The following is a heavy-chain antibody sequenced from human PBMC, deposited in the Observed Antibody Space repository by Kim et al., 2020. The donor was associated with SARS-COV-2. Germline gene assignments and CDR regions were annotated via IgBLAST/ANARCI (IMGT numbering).Heavy chain of an antibody. Sequence: SETLSLTCTVSGGSISSSSYYWGWIRQPPGKGLEWIGSIYYSGSTYYNPSLKSRVTISVDTSKNQFSLKLSSVTAADTAVYYCARDFAPPGPSWTWIQLSWGQGTLVTVSS. CDR1: GGSISSSSYY. V-gene: IGHV4-39*07. J-gene: IGHJ4*02. CDR3: ARDFAPPGPSWTWIQLS. CDR2: IYYSGST. D-gene: IGHD5-18*01.